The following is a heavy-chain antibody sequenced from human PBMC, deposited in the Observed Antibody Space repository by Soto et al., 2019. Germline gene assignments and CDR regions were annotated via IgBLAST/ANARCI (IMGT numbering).Heavy chain of an antibody. CDR2: IYYSGST. Sequence: SETLSLTCTVSGASMSSGGYYWTWIRQSPGKGLEWIGYIYYSGSTYYNPSLESRVAISLDTSRSQFSLTLHSVTAADTAIYYCARDRHNNFFDPWGQGTLVTV. CDR3: ARDRHNNFFDP. CDR1: GASMSSGGYY. J-gene: IGHJ5*02. D-gene: IGHD6-6*01. V-gene: IGHV4-31*03.